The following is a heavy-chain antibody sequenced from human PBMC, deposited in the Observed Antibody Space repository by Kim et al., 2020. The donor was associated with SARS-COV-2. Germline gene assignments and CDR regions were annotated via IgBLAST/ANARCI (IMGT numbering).Heavy chain of an antibody. CDR2: IRSKVYSYAT. CDR3: TRVRGMTVAFWDAFDV. D-gene: IGHD1-1*01. V-gene: IGHV3-73*01. J-gene: IGHJ3*01. Sequence: GGSLRLSCAASGFTFSDSSIHWVRQASGKGLEWVGCIRSKVYSYATSYAASVKGRFTISRDDSENTAYLQMNSLKTEDTAVYDCTRVRGMTVAFWDAFDVWGQGTMVTVSS. CDR1: GFTFSDSS.